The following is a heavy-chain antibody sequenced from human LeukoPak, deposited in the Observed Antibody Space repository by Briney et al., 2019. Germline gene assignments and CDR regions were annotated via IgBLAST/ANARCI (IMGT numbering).Heavy chain of an antibody. CDR3: ARDWPGSYYYYGMDV. J-gene: IGHJ6*02. D-gene: IGHD6-19*01. CDR1: GGSVSSGSYY. V-gene: IGHV4-61*01. Sequence: SEILSLTCTVAGGSVSSGSYYWSWIRQSPGKGLEWLGYIYYSGNTNYNPSLRSRITILVDTSKNQFSLTMRSVTAADTAVYYCARDWPGSYYYYGMDVWGQGTTVTVSS. CDR2: IYYSGNT.